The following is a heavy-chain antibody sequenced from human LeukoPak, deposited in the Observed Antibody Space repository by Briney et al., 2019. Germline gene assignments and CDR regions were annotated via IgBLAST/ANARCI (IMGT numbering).Heavy chain of an antibody. CDR2: IGTAGDT. Sequence: PGGSLRLSCAASGFTFSSYDMHWVRQATGKGLEWVSAIGTAGDTYYPGSVKGRFTISRENAKNSLYLQMNSLRAGDTAVYYCARATRYYVFWSGYHYYFDYGGQGTLVTVS. D-gene: IGHD3-3*01. CDR3: ARATRYYVFWSGYHYYFDY. J-gene: IGHJ4*02. CDR1: GFTFSSYD. V-gene: IGHV3-13*01.